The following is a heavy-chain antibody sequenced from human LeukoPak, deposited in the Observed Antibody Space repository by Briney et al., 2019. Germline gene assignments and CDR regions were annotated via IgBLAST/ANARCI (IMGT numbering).Heavy chain of an antibody. D-gene: IGHD3-10*01. Sequence: ASVKVSCKASGYTFTGYYMHWVRQAPGQGLEWMGWINPNSGGTNYAQKFQGRVTMTRDTSISTAYMELSRLRSDDTAVYYCARDPHYYGSGSYYNVDWFDPWGQGTLVTVSS. CDR2: INPNSGGT. V-gene: IGHV1-2*02. CDR1: GYTFTGYY. J-gene: IGHJ5*02. CDR3: ARDPHYYGSGSYYNVDWFDP.